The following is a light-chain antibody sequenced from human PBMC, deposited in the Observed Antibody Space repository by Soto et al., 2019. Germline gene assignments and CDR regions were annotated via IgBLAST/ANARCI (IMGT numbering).Light chain of an antibody. V-gene: IGKV3-20*01. Sequence: EIVLTQSPGTLSLSPGERATLSCRASQSVSSSSLAWYQQKPGQAPRLLIYGASSRATGIPDRFSGSGSGTDFTLTISRLEPEDFAVYYCQQYGSSPWTFGGGTKVEIK. J-gene: IGKJ4*01. CDR2: GAS. CDR3: QQYGSSPWT. CDR1: QSVSSSS.